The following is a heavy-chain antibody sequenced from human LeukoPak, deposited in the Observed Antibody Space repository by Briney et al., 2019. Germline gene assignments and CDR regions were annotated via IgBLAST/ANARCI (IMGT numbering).Heavy chain of an antibody. CDR2: IYYSGST. CDR3: ARPQESHYDFWSGYYTGGFDY. CDR1: SGSISSSSYY. V-gene: IGHV4-39*01. Sequence: SETLSLTCVVSSGSISSSSYYWGWIRQPPGKGLEWIGSIYYSGSTYYNPSLKSRVTISVDTSKNQFSLKLSSVTAADTAVYYCARPQESHYDFWSGYYTGGFDYWGQGTLVTVSS. D-gene: IGHD3-3*01. J-gene: IGHJ4*02.